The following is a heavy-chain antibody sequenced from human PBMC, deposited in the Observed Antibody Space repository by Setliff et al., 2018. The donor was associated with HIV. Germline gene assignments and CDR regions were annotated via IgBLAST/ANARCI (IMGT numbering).Heavy chain of an antibody. D-gene: IGHD3-16*02. J-gene: IGHJ3*02. V-gene: IGHV4-4*02. CDR1: GGSISDNNW. CDR3: ATADFPPPSYIWESYRSGAFDI. Sequence: SETLSLTCAVSGGSISDNNWWSWVRQPPGKELEWIGAIFHSGSTNYNPSLKSRVTILVDKSKNQLSLRLSSVTAADTAVYYCATADFPPPSYIWESYRSGAFDIWGQGTMVTVSS. CDR2: IFHSGST.